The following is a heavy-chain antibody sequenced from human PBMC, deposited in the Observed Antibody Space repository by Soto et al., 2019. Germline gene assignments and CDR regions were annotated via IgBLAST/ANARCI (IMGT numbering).Heavy chain of an antibody. CDR2: ISYDGSNK. D-gene: IGHD4-17*01. J-gene: IGHJ6*02. CDR1: GFTFSSYG. Sequence: QVQLVESGGGVVQPGRSLRLSCAASGFTFSSYGMHLVRKAPGKGLEWVAVISYDGSNKYYADSVKGRFTISRDNSKNTLYLQMNGLRAEDTAVYYCAKELAYGDSQDYYGMDVWGHGAPVTVA. V-gene: IGHV3-30*18. CDR3: AKELAYGDSQDYYGMDV.